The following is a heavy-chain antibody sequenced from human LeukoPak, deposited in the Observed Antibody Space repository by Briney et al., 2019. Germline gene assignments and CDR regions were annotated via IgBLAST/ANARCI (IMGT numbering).Heavy chain of an antibody. J-gene: IGHJ6*02. CDR2: INHSGST. CDR1: GGSFSGYY. D-gene: IGHD2-2*01. CDR3: ARGVRRYASYYYGMDV. Sequence: PETLSLTCAVYGGSFSGYYWSWIRQPPGKGLEWIGEINHSGSTNYNPSLKSRVTISVDTSKNQFSLKLSSVTAADTAVYYCARGVRRYASYYYGMDVWGQGTTVTVSS. V-gene: IGHV4-34*01.